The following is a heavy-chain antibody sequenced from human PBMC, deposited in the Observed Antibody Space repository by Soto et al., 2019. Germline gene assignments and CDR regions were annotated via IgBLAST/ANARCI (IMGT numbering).Heavy chain of an antibody. J-gene: IGHJ4*02. CDR3: ARQIYDSDTGPNFQYHFDS. D-gene: IGHD3-22*01. CDR1: GYSYSTCW. V-gene: IGHV5-51*01. Sequence: RGESLKISCKGSGYSYSTCWIGSVRQRPGKGLEWMGIIYPSDSDTRYSPSFRGHVTISVTKSITTVFLQWSSLRASDTAMYYCARQIYDSDTGPNFQYHFDSWGQGTPVTVSS. CDR2: IYPSDSDT.